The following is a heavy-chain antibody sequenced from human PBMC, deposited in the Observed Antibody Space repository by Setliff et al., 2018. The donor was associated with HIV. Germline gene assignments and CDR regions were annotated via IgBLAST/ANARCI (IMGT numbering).Heavy chain of an antibody. CDR3: ARNPQPTGTPDYYNYYYMDV. CDR1: GGTFSSYA. D-gene: IGHD1-1*01. CDR2: IIPIFGTA. J-gene: IGHJ6*03. V-gene: IGHV1-69*06. Sequence: SVKVSCKASGGTFSSYAISWVRQAPGQGLEWMGRIIPIFGTANYAQKFQGRATITADKSTSTAYMELSSLRPEDTAVYYCARNPQPTGTPDYYNYYYMDVWGKGTTVTVSS.